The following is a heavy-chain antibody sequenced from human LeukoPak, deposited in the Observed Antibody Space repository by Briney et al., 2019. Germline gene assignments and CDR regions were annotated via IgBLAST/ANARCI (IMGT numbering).Heavy chain of an antibody. D-gene: IGHD5-18*01. CDR3: ASPTYTAMVTQDYYGMDV. CDR2: ISNNGGYT. V-gene: IGHV3-23*01. J-gene: IGHJ6*02. Sequence: GGSLRLSCAASGFTFSSSAMSWVRQAPGKGLEWVSAISNNGGYTYYADSVQGRFTISRDNSKSTLYLQMNSLRAEDTAVYYCASPTYTAMVTQDYYGMDVWGQGTTVTVSS. CDR1: GFTFSSSA.